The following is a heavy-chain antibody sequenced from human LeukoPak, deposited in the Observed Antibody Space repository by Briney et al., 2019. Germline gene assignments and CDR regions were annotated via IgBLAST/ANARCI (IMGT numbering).Heavy chain of an antibody. D-gene: IGHD2-15*01. CDR1: GFTFDDYA. CDR2: ISWNSGSI. V-gene: IGHV3-9*01. Sequence: PGGSLRLSCAASGFTFDDYAMHWVRHAPGKGLEWVSGISWNSGSIGYADSVKGRFTISRDNAKNSLYLQMNSLRAEDTALYYCAKDLSGVSFDAFDIWGQGTMVTVSS. J-gene: IGHJ3*02. CDR3: AKDLSGVSFDAFDI.